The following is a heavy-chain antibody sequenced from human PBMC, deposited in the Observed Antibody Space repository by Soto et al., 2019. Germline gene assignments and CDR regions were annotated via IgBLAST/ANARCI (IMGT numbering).Heavy chain of an antibody. CDR3: ATDLVRYYYYGMDV. CDR1: GFTLSSYW. V-gene: IGHV3-7*03. D-gene: IGHD6-6*01. J-gene: IGHJ6*02. Sequence: AGSLILSFAASGFTLSSYWMSWVRQAPGKGLEWVANIKQDGSEKYYVDSVKGRFTISRDNAKNSLYLQMNSLRAEDTDVYYCATDLVRYYYYGMDVWGQGTAVTCSS. CDR2: IKQDGSEK.